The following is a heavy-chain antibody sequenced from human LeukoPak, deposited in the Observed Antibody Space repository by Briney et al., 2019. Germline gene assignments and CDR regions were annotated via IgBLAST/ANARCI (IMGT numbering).Heavy chain of an antibody. CDR1: GGSFSVYY. CDR2: INHSGST. J-gene: IGHJ5*02. CDR3: ARGGIAARPNWFDP. D-gene: IGHD6-6*01. V-gene: IGHV4-34*01. Sequence: PSETLSLTCAVYGGSFSVYYWIWIRQPPGKGLEWIGEINHSGSTNYNPSLKSRVTISVDTSKNQFSLKLSSVTAADTAVYYCARGGIAARPNWFDPWGQGTLVTVSS.